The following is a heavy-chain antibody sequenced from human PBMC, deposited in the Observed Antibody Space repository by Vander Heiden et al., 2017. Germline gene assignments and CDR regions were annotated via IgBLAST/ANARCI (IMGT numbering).Heavy chain of an antibody. CDR2: ISAYNGNT. J-gene: IGHJ6*02. CDR3: ARVYYDILNAKGYYYYGMDV. Sequence: LEWMGWISAYNGNTNYAQKLQGRVTMTTDTSTSTAYMELRSLRSDDTAVYYCARVYYDILNAKGYYYYGMDVWGQGTTVTVSS. D-gene: IGHD3-9*01. V-gene: IGHV1-18*01.